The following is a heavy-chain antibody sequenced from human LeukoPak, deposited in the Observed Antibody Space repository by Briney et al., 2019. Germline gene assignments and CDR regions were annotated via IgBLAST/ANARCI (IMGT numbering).Heavy chain of an antibody. CDR2: IIPIFGTA. J-gene: IGHJ4*02. D-gene: IGHD3-10*01. Sequence: SVKVSCKASGGTFSSYAISWVRQAPGQGLEWMGGIIPIFGTANYAQKFQGRVTITADESTSTAYMELSSLRSEDTAMYYCARVRSYGSGSYYSYYFDYWGQGTLVTVSS. CDR1: GGTFSSYA. CDR3: ARVRSYGSGSYYSYYFDY. V-gene: IGHV1-69*01.